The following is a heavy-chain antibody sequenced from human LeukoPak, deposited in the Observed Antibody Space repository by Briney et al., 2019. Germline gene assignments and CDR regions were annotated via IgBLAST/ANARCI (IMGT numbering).Heavy chain of an antibody. Sequence: AGGSLRLSCAASGFTFDDYGMSWVRQAPGKGLEWVSGINWNGISTHYADSVKGRFTISRDNAKNSLYLQMNSLRAEDTAVYYCAKDPSSSPFNEGFDYWGQGTLVTVSS. CDR2: INWNGIST. D-gene: IGHD6-6*01. CDR3: AKDPSSSPFNEGFDY. CDR1: GFTFDDYG. V-gene: IGHV3-20*04. J-gene: IGHJ4*02.